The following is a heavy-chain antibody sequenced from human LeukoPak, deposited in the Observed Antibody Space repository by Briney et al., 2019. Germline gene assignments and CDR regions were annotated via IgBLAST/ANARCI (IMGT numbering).Heavy chain of an antibody. V-gene: IGHV3-21*01. Sequence: GGSLRLSCVTSGFTFTDYEMNWVRQAPGRGLEWVSSISSSSSYIYYADSVKGRFTISRDNAKNSLYLQMNSLRAEDTAVYYCARVWQLDAFDIWGQGTMVTVSS. J-gene: IGHJ3*02. CDR2: ISSSSSYI. CDR1: GFTFTDYE. D-gene: IGHD1-26*01. CDR3: ARVWQLDAFDI.